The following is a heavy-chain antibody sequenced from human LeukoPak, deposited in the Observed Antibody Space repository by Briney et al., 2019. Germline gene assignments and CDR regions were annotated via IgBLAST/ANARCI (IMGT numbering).Heavy chain of an antibody. V-gene: IGHV1-46*01. CDR2: INPSGGST. CDR3: AESTGTGPDAFDI. J-gene: IGHJ3*02. CDR1: GYTFTDYY. D-gene: IGHD1-1*01. Sequence: ASVKVSCKASGYTFTDYYIHWVRQAPGQGLEWMGIINPSGGSTSYAQKFQGRVTMTRDMSTSTVYMELSSLRSEDTAVYYCAESTGTGPDAFDIWGQGTMVTVSS.